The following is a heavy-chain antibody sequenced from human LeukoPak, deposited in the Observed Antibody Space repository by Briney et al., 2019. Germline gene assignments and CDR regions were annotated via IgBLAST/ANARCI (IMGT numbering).Heavy chain of an antibody. V-gene: IGHV5-51*01. J-gene: IGHJ4*02. CDR3: ARLGDSSGYSDH. Sequence: PGESLNISGKGSGYRFTSFWIGWVRPMPGKGLGWMGIIYPCDSDTRYRPSFQGQVTISADKSINTAYLQWSSLKASGTAMYYCARLGDSSGYSDHWGQGTLVTVSS. CDR1: GYRFTSFW. CDR2: IYPCDSDT. D-gene: IGHD3-22*01.